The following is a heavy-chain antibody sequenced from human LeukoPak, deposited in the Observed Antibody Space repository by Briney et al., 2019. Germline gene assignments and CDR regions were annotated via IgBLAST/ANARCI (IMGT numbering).Heavy chain of an antibody. J-gene: IGHJ5*02. CDR3: ARGLPTMVRGVIIGSDFVDP. Sequence: GASVKVSCKASGYTFTGCYMHWVRQAPGQGLEWMGWINPNSGGTNYAQKFQGRVTMTRDTSISTAYMELSRLRSDDTAVYYCARGLPTMVRGVIIGSDFVDPWGQGTLVTVSS. D-gene: IGHD3-10*01. CDR2: INPNSGGT. CDR1: GYTFTGCY. V-gene: IGHV1-2*02.